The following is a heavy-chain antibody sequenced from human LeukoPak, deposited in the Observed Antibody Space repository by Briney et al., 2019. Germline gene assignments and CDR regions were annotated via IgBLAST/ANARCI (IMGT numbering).Heavy chain of an antibody. CDR3: AGYHVYGVTTPPLGY. CDR1: GYSISSGYY. V-gene: IGHV4-38-2*02. D-gene: IGHD4-17*01. Sequence: SETLSLTCTVSGYSISSGYYWGWIRQPPGKGLEWIGSIYHSGRTYYNPSLKSRVTISVDTSKNQFSLKLSSVTAADTAVYYCAGYHVYGVTTPPLGYWGQGTLVTVSS. CDR2: IYHSGRT. J-gene: IGHJ4*02.